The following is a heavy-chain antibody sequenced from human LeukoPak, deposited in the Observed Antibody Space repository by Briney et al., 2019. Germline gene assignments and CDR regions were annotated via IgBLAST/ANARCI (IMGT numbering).Heavy chain of an antibody. Sequence: GESLMISFKGSGYNFNTYWIAWVRPLPGKGLEWMGMIFPGESNIRYSPSLQGQVTISADKSTGTDYHQWTSLKASDSAMYYCARQGTAPFDYWGQGTLVTVSS. V-gene: IGHV5-51*01. CDR2: IFPGESNI. CDR3: ARQGTAPFDY. D-gene: IGHD2-21*02. CDR1: GYNFNTYW. J-gene: IGHJ4*02.